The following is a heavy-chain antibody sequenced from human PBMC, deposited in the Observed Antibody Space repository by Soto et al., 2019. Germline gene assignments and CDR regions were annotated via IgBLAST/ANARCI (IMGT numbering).Heavy chain of an antibody. J-gene: IGHJ2*01. CDR2: IYYSGST. D-gene: IGHD4-17*01. Sequence: QVQLQESGPGLVKPSQTLSLTCTVSGGSISSGGYYWSWIRQHPGRGLEWIGYIYYSGSTYYNPSLKSRVTISVDTSKNQFSLKLSSVTAADTAVYYCARDHDYGGNYFDLWGRGTLVTVSS. CDR1: GGSISSGGYY. V-gene: IGHV4-31*03. CDR3: ARDHDYGGNYFDL.